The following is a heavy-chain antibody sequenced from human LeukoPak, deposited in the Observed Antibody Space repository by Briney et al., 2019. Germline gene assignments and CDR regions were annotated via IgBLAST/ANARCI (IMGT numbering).Heavy chain of an antibody. Sequence: GSLRLSCAVSGFTFSNFWMSWVRQAPGKGLEWVANIKEDGSEKYYVDSVKGRFTISRDNGKNSLYLQMNSLRAEDTALYYCAKDLPAAATGLHYWGQGTLVTVSS. D-gene: IGHD6-13*01. J-gene: IGHJ4*02. CDR3: AKDLPAAATGLHY. V-gene: IGHV3-7*03. CDR2: IKEDGSEK. CDR1: GFTFSNFW.